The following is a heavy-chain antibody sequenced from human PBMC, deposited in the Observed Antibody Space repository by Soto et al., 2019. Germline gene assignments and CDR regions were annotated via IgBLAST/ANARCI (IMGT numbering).Heavy chain of an antibody. J-gene: IGHJ1*01. CDR1: GFSFSTFA. V-gene: IGHV3-23*01. Sequence: EVHLLDSGGDLVQPGGSLRLSCVTSGFSFSTFAMGWFRRAPGKGLEWVSAIRPSGGRIYYAAPVRCRFSISRDDSKHTVYLQIDSLGPQVTAVYFGGSEVAGTRGWYTAEHWGQGTVVIVSS. D-gene: IGHD6-19*01. CDR3: GSEVAGTRGWYTAEH. CDR2: IRPSGGRI.